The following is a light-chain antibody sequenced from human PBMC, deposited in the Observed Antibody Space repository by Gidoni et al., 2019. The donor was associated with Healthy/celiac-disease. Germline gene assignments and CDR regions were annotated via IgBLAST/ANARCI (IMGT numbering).Light chain of an antibody. V-gene: IGKV3-20*01. Sequence: EIVLTPSPGTLSLSPGERATLSCRASQSVSSGYLAWYQQKPGQAPRLLIYGASSRATGIPDRFSGSGSGTDFTLTISRLEPEDFAVYYCQQYGSSPYTFXQXTKLEIK. CDR3: QQYGSSPYT. CDR2: GAS. J-gene: IGKJ2*01. CDR1: QSVSSGY.